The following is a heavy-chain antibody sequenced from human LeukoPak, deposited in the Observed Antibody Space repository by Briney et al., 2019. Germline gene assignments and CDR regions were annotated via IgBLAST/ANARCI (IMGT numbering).Heavy chain of an antibody. CDR2: INPKSGGT. D-gene: IGHD6-19*01. CDR1: GYTLTELS. J-gene: IGHJ4*02. Sequence: GASVKVSCKVSGYTLTELSMHWVRQAPGQGLEWVGWINPKSGGTNYAQKFQGRVTMTSDTSITTVYMELSRLRSGDTAIYYCARRVFSGWGYYFDYWGQGTLVTVSS. CDR3: ARRVFSGWGYYFDY. V-gene: IGHV1-2*02.